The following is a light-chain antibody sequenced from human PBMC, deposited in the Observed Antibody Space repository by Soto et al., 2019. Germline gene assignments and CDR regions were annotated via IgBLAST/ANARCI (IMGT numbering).Light chain of an antibody. Sequence: DIQMTQSPSSLSASVGDRVTITCRASQSISNYLNWYQQKPGKAPKVLIYAASNLESGVPQRFSGSGSGTEFTLTISSLQTDDFSTYYCQQYHSYWTFGQGTKVDI. CDR1: QSISNY. V-gene: IGKV1-16*01. J-gene: IGKJ1*01. CDR2: AAS. CDR3: QQYHSYWT.